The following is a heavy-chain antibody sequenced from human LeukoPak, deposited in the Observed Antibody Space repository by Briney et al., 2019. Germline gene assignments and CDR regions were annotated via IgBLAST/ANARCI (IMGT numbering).Heavy chain of an antibody. CDR2: INHSGST. D-gene: IGHD5-24*01. Sequence: PSETLSLTCAVYGGSFSGYYWSWIRQPPGKGLEWIGEINHSGSTNYNPSLKSRVTISVDTSKNQFSLKLSSVTAADTAVYYCASGRRWLQLNYWGQGTLVTVSS. CDR1: GGSFSGYY. J-gene: IGHJ4*02. V-gene: IGHV4-34*01. CDR3: ASGRRWLQLNY.